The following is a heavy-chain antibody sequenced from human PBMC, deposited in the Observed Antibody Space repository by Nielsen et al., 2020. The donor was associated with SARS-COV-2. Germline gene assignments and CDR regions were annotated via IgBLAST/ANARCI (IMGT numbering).Heavy chain of an antibody. Sequence: GGSLRLSCAASGFTFSSYGMHWVRQAPGKGLEWVAFIRYDGSNKYYADSVKGRFTISRDNSKNTLYLQMNSLRAEDTAVYYCAKDRRLRLGVLPEPFDYWGQGTLVTVSS. V-gene: IGHV3-30*02. D-gene: IGHD3-16*01. J-gene: IGHJ4*02. CDR1: GFTFSSYG. CDR3: AKDRRLRLGVLPEPFDY. CDR2: IRYDGSNK.